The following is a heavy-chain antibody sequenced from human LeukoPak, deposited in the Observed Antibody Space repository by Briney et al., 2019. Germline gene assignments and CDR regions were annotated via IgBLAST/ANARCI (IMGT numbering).Heavy chain of an antibody. Sequence: ASVKVSCKASGYTFTSYYMHWVRQAPGQGLEWMGIINPSGGSTSYAQKFQGRVTMTRDTSTSTVYMELSSLRSEDTAVYYCARDLLGSYYDSSGSYLDYWAREPWSPSPQ. CDR2: INPSGGST. CDR1: GYTFTSYY. D-gene: IGHD3-22*01. V-gene: IGHV1-46*01. CDR3: ARDLLGSYYDSSGSYLDY. J-gene: IGHJ4*02.